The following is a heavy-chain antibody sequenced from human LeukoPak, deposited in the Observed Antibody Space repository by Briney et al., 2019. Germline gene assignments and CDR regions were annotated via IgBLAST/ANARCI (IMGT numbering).Heavy chain of an antibody. D-gene: IGHD6-13*01. CDR2: IIPIFGTA. Sequence: SVKVSCKASGGTFSSYAISWVRQAPGQGLEWMGGIIPIFGTANYAQKFQGRVTITADESTSTAYMELSSLRSEDTAVYYCARSGRIAATKSYYYMDVWGKGTTVTISS. V-gene: IGHV1-69*13. CDR1: GGTFSSYA. J-gene: IGHJ6*03. CDR3: ARSGRIAATKSYYYMDV.